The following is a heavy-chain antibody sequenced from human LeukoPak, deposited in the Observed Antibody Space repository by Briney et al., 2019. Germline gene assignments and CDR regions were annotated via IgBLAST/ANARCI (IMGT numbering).Heavy chain of an antibody. V-gene: IGHV4-61*02. CDR1: GGSISSGSYY. Sequence: SETLSLTCTVSGGSISSGSYYWSWIRQPAGKGLEWIGRIYTSGSTNYNPSLKSRVAISVDTSKNQFSLKLSSVTAADTAVYYCAREGYGDYIAGWFDPWGQGTLVTVSS. CDR2: IYTSGST. CDR3: AREGYGDYIAGWFDP. J-gene: IGHJ5*02. D-gene: IGHD4-17*01.